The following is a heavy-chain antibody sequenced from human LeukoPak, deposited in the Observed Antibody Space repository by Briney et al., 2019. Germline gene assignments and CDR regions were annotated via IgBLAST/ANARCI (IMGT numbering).Heavy chain of an antibody. J-gene: IGHJ3*02. CDR1: GGSISSYY. Sequence: SETLSLTCTVSGGSISSYYWSWIRQPAGKGLEWIGRIYTSGSTNYNPSLKSRVTISVDMSKNQFSLKLSSVTAADTAVYYCARGTYSSSSFAFDIWGQGTMVTVSS. D-gene: IGHD6-6*01. CDR2: IYTSGST. V-gene: IGHV4-4*07. CDR3: ARGTYSSSSFAFDI.